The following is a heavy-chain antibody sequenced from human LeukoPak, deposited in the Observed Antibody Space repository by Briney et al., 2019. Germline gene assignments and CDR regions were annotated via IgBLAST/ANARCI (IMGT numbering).Heavy chain of an antibody. J-gene: IGHJ4*02. CDR3: AKDMDTAMVTVSFDY. Sequence: GGSLRLSCAASGFTFDDYAMHWVRQAPGKGLEWVSGFSWNSGSIGYADSVKGRFTISRDNAKNSLYLQMNSLRAEDTALYYCAKDMDTAMVTVSFDYWGQGTLVTVSS. CDR2: FSWNSGSI. V-gene: IGHV3-9*01. CDR1: GFTFDDYA. D-gene: IGHD5-18*01.